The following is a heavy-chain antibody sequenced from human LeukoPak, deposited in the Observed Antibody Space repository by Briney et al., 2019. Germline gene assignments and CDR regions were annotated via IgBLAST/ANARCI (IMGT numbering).Heavy chain of an antibody. CDR3: AKAYGTNGYFQLPIDF. V-gene: IGHV3-23*01. D-gene: IGHD2-8*01. CDR2: ITGDGATT. J-gene: IGHJ4*02. Sequence: LAGGSLRLSCAASGFSFSINAMTWVRQAPGKGLECVSAITGDGATTYYADSVRGRFTISRDNSKNTLYLQMNSLRAEDTAIYYCAKAYGTNGYFQLPIDFWGQGTLVTVSS. CDR1: GFSFSINA.